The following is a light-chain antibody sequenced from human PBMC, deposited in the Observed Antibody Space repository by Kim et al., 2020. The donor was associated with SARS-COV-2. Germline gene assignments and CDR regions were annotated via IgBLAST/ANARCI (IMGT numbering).Light chain of an antibody. CDR2: DAS. J-gene: IGKJ4*01. CDR3: QQRNSWPLT. CDR1: QSISSS. Sequence: EIVLTQSPATLSLSPGERATLSCRASQSISSSLAWYQQKPGQPPRLFIYDASNRATGIPARFSGSGYGTDFTLTIGSLEPEDFAVYYCQQRNSWPLTFGGGTKLEI. V-gene: IGKV3-11*01.